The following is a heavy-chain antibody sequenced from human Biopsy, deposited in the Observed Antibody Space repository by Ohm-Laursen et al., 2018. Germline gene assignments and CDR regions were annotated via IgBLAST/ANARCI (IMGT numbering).Heavy chain of an antibody. CDR2: INQAGTT. CDR1: GKTFSDYQ. D-gene: IGHD2-15*01. J-gene: IGHJ4*02. V-gene: IGHV4-34*08. CDR3: GNEVHGRDY. Sequence: GTLSRTCAVFGKTFSDYQWSWIRQPPGKGLEWIGQINQAGTTNYNPSLKSRVSISADASKYEFSLRLTSVTAADTAVYLCGNEVHGRDYWGLGAQVTVSS.